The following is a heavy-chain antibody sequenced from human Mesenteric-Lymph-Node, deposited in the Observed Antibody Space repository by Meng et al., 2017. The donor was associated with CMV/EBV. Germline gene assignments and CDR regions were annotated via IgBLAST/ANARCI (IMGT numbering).Heavy chain of an antibody. CDR3: AREERLRGVNY. D-gene: IGHD3-10*01. CDR2: IYSRESP. J-gene: IGHJ4*02. CDR1: GVSIVSHY. Sequence: SETLSLTCSVSGVSIVSHYWSWIRQPPGKGLEWIGHIYSRESPHYNPSLKSRVTISVDTSKNQFSLKLSSVTAADTAVYYCAREERLRGVNYWGQGTLVTVSS. V-gene: IGHV4-59*11.